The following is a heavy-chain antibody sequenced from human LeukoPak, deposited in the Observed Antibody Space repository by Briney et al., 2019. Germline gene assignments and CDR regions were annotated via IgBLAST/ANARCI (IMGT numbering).Heavy chain of an antibody. CDR2: ISSNSSII. V-gene: IGHV3-48*04. CDR1: GFIFSSYT. D-gene: IGHD3-22*01. CDR3: AKDLSYYDSSVYSPFDY. Sequence: PGGSLRLSCATSGFIFSSYTMNWVRQAPGKGLEWVSHISSNSSIIYYADSVKGRFTISRDNAGNSLYLQMNSLRAEDTAVYYCAKDLSYYDSSVYSPFDYWGQGTLVTVSS. J-gene: IGHJ4*02.